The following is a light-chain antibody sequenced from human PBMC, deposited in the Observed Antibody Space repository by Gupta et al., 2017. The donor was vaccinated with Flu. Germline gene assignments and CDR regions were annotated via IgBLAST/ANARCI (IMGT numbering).Light chain of an antibody. CDR1: QSVSSN. J-gene: IGKJ4*01. CDR2: GAS. CDR3: QQYNNWPGT. V-gene: IGKV3-15*01. Sequence: IVMTQSPATLSVSPGERATLSCRASQSVSSNLAWYQQKPGQAPRLLIYGASTRATGIPARFSGSGSGTEFTLTISSLQSEDFAVYYCQQYNNWPGTFGGGTKVEIK.